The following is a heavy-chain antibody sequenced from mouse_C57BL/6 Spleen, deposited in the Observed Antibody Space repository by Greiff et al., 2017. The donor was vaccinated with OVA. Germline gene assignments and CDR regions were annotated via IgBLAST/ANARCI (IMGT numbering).Heavy chain of an antibody. V-gene: IGHV14-1*01. CDR2: IDPEDGAT. J-gene: IGHJ2*01. CDR3: TTEERYGNYVFDY. CDR1: GFNIKDYY. Sequence: VQLKQSGAELVRPGASVKLSCTASGFNIKDYYMHWVKQRPEQGLEWIGRIDPEDGATEYAPKFQGKATMTADTSSNTAYLQLSSLTSEDTAVYDCTTEERYGNYVFDYWGQGTTLTVSS. D-gene: IGHD2-10*02.